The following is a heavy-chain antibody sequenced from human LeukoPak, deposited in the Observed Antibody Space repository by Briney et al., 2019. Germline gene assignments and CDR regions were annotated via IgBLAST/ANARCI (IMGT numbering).Heavy chain of an antibody. Sequence: GGSLRLSCAASGFTFSSYGMHWVRQAPGKGLEWVAFIRYDGSNKYYADSVKGRFTISRDNSKNTLYLQMNSLRAEDTAVYYCAKDLYSSGWDDWYFDLWGRGTLVTVSS. CDR2: IRYDGSNK. CDR3: AKDLYSSGWDDWYFDL. D-gene: IGHD6-19*01. CDR1: GFTFSSYG. V-gene: IGHV3-30*02. J-gene: IGHJ2*01.